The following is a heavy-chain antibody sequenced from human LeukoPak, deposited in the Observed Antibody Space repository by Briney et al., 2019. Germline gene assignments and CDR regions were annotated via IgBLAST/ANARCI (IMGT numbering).Heavy chain of an antibody. CDR1: GGTFSSYA. J-gene: IGHJ4*02. CDR3: ARDGGSSGWYFCVY. CDR2: IIPIFGTA. V-gene: IGHV1-69*01. Sequence: GSSVKVSCKASGGTFSSYAISWVRQAPGQGLEGMGGIIPIFGTANYAQKFQGRVAITADESTSTAYMELSSLRSEDTAVYYCARDGGSSGWYFCVYWGQGTLVTVSS. D-gene: IGHD6-19*01.